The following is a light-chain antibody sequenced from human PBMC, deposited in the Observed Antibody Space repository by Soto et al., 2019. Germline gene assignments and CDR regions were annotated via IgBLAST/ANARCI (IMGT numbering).Light chain of an antibody. CDR1: QDIDKW. J-gene: IGKJ5*01. V-gene: IGKV1-12*01. CDR3: QQADNFPIT. Sequence: DIQMTQSPFSVSASVGDRVTITCRASQDIDKWLAWYQQKPGKAPELLIYSTSNLQSGVPSRFSGSGSGTDFTLTISSLQPEDIATYYCQQADNFPITFGQGTRLEIK. CDR2: STS.